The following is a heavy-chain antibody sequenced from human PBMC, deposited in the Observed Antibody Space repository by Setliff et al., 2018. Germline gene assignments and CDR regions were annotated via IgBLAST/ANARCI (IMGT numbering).Heavy chain of an antibody. V-gene: IGHV4-31*03. CDR1: GGSISSGGYY. D-gene: IGHD3-3*01. CDR3: ARMSGFLYMDV. CDR2: IYYSGSTS. J-gene: IGHJ6*03. Sequence: TLSLTCTVSGGSISSGGYYWSWIRQHPGKGLEWIGYIYYSGSTSYYNPSLKSRVTISVDTSKNQFSLKLRSVTAADTAMYYCARMSGFLYMDVWGKGTPVTVSS.